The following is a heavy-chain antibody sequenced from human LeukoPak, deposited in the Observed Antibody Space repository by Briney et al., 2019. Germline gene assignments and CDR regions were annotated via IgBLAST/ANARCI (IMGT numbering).Heavy chain of an antibody. CDR3: AKSVQLVRLSYFDY. J-gene: IGHJ4*02. Sequence: GGSLRLSCAASGFTFSSYWMSWVRQAPGKGLEWVANIKQDGSEKYYVDSVKGRFTISRDNAKNSLYLQMNSLRAEDTAVYYCAKSVQLVRLSYFDYWGQGTLVTVSS. CDR2: IKQDGSEK. D-gene: IGHD6-6*01. CDR1: GFTFSSYW. V-gene: IGHV3-7*03.